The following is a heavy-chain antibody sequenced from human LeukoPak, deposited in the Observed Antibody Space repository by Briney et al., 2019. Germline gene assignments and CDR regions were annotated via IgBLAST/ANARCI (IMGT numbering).Heavy chain of an antibody. CDR2: ISGSGGST. CDR1: GFTFSSYA. V-gene: IGHV3-23*01. Sequence: GALRLSCAASGFTFSSYAMSWVRQAPGKGLEWVSAISGSGGSTYYADSVKGRFTISRDNSKNTLYLQMNSLRAEDTAVYYCARSPGMGAHFDYWGQGTLVTVSS. D-gene: IGHD3-16*01. CDR3: ARSPGMGAHFDY. J-gene: IGHJ4*02.